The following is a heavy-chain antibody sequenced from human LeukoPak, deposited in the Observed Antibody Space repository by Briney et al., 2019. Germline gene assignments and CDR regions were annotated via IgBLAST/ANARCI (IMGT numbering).Heavy chain of an antibody. D-gene: IGHD4-23*01. V-gene: IGHV2-5*02. CDR2: IYWDDER. CDR1: GFSLTTSGVG. J-gene: IGHJ4*02. Sequence: SGPTLVNPTQTLTLTCTFSGFSLTTSGVGVGWIRQPPGKALEWLALIYWDDERRYSPSLQNRLTITKDTSKNQVVLTMTNMDPVDTATYYCAHFSYGGSGNHFDYWGQGTLVTVSS. CDR3: AHFSYGGSGNHFDY.